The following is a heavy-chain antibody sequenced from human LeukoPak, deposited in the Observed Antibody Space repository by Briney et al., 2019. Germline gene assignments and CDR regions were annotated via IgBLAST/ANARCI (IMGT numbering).Heavy chain of an antibody. CDR1: GGSISSSSYY. Sequence: SETLSLTCTVSGGSISSSSYYWGWIRQPPGKGLEWIGSIYYSGSTYYNPSLKSRVTISVDTSKNQFSLKLSSVTAADTAVYYCARDPPPGAAGKGYWGQGTLVTVSS. V-gene: IGHV4-39*07. CDR3: ARDPPPGAAGKGY. CDR2: IYYSGST. D-gene: IGHD6-13*01. J-gene: IGHJ4*02.